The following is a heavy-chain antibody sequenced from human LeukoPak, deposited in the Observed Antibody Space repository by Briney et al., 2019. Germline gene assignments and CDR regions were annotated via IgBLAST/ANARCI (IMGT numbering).Heavy chain of an antibody. J-gene: IGHJ6*03. CDR1: GGSFSGYY. D-gene: IGHD2-2*02. CDR3: AVVVVPAAINYMDV. V-gene: IGHV4-34*01. CDR2: INHSGST. Sequence: PSETLSLTCAVYGGSFSGYYWSWIRQPPGKGLEWIGEINHSGSTNYNPSLKSRVTISVDTSKNQFSLKLSSVTAADTAVYYCAVVVVPAAINYMDVWGKGTTVTVSS.